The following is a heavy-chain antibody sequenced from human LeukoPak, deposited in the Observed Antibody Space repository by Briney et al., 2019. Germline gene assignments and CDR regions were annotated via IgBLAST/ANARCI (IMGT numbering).Heavy chain of an antibody. D-gene: IGHD6-13*01. CDR3: ARAPRNSSTMLDF. Sequence: GASAKVSCKASGYTFTSYWIQWVRQAPGQGLEWMGLINPDGGSTAYAHRFQGRVIITRDTSTGTAYMDLSSLRSEDTAVYHCARAPRNSSTMLDFWGQGTLVTISS. CDR1: GYTFTSYW. V-gene: IGHV1-46*01. CDR2: INPDGGST. J-gene: IGHJ4*02.